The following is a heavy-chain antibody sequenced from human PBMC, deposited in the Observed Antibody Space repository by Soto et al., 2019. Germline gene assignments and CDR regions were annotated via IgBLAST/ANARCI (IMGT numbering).Heavy chain of an antibody. CDR2: ISSSGSTI. V-gene: IGHV3-48*03. CDR1: GFTFSSYE. Sequence: ESGGGLVQPGGSLRLSCAASGFTFSSYEMNWVRQAPGKGLEWVSYISSSGSTIYYADSVKGRFTISRDNAKNSLYLQMNSLRAEDTAVYYCARDGGSYWIDAFDIWGQGTMVTVSS. CDR3: ARDGGSYWIDAFDI. D-gene: IGHD1-26*01. J-gene: IGHJ3*02.